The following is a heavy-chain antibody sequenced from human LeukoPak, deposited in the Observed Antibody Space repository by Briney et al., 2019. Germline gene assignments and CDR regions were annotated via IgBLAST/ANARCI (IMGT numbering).Heavy chain of an antibody. CDR1: GYTLTELS. J-gene: IGHJ3*02. D-gene: IGHD5-18*01. Sequence: GASVKVSCKVSGYTLTELSMHWVRQAPGKGLEWMGGFDPEDGETIYAQKFQGRVTMTEDTSTDTAYMELSSLRSEDTAVYYCATLGRYSYGHGDDAFDIWGQGTMVTVSS. CDR3: ATLGRYSYGHGDDAFDI. V-gene: IGHV1-24*01. CDR2: FDPEDGET.